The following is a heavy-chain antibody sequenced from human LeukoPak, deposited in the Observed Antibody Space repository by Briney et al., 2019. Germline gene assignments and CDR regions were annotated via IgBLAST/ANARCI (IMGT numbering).Heavy chain of an antibody. J-gene: IGHJ4*02. Sequence: SETLSLTCAVYGGSFSGYYRSWIRQPPGKGLEWIGEINHSGSTNYNPSLKSRVTISVDTSKNQFSLKLSSATATDTAMYYCARGDDYKSTLFDYWGQGTLVTVSS. V-gene: IGHV4-34*01. D-gene: IGHD5-12*01. CDR3: ARGDDYKSTLFDY. CDR2: INHSGST. CDR1: GGSFSGYY.